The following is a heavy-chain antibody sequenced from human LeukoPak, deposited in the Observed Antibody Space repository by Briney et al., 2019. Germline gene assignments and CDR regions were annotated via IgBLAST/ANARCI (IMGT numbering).Heavy chain of an antibody. V-gene: IGHV3-74*01. CDR3: ATGQGHGMDV. CDR1: GFTFSSYW. J-gene: IGHJ6*02. CDR2: INSDGSST. Sequence: GGSLRLSCEASGFTFSSYWMHWVRQVPGKGLVWVSRINSDGSSTSYADSVKGRFTISRDSGKNTLYLQMNSLRAEDTAVYYCATGQGHGMDVWGQGTTVTVSS. D-gene: IGHD1-14*01.